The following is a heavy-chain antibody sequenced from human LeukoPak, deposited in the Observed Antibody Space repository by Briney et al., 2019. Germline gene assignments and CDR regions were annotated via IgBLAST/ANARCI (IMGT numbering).Heavy chain of an antibody. CDR1: GGSIGSTHYS. D-gene: IGHD2-21*01. J-gene: IGHJ4*02. CDR3: ARAYGDPTTGNSDY. CDR2: IYSSGST. Sequence: PSETLSLTCTVSGGSIGSTHYSWGWIRQPPGKGLEWIGSIYSSGSTYYNPSLKSRVTISVDTSKNQFSLKLSSVTAADTAVYYCARAYGDPTTGNSDYWGQGTLVIVSS. V-gene: IGHV4-39*01.